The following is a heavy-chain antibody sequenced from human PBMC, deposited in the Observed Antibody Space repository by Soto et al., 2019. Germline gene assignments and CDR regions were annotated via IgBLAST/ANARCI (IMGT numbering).Heavy chain of an antibody. Sequence: SETLSLTCTVSGCSVSSGSHYWSWIRQPPGKELEWIGTIYSTVSTYYNPSLKSRVTISVDTSKNQFSLTLNSVTAADTAVYYCARLPYYDTPPVTFDIWGQGAMVTVSS. CDR2: IYSTVST. J-gene: IGHJ3*02. CDR3: ARLPYYDTPPVTFDI. D-gene: IGHD3-22*01. V-gene: IGHV4-39*01. CDR1: GCSVSSGSHY.